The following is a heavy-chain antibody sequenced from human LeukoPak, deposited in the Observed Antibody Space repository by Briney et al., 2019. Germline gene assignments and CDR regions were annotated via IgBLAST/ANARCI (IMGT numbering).Heavy chain of an antibody. Sequence: GGSLRLSCAASGFTFSSYAMSWVRQAPGKGLEWVSAISGSGGSTYYADSAKGRFTISRDNSKNTLYLQMSSLRAEDTAVYYCAKAPTTFDYFDYWGQGTLVTVSS. CDR2: ISGSGGST. V-gene: IGHV3-23*01. CDR1: GFTFSSYA. J-gene: IGHJ4*02. CDR3: AKAPTTFDYFDY. D-gene: IGHD5-12*01.